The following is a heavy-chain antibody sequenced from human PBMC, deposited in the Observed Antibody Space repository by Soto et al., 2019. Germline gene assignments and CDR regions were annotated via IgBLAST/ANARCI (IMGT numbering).Heavy chain of an antibody. J-gene: IGHJ4*02. Sequence: GGSLRLSCAASGFTFSSYWMHWVRQAPGKGLVWVSRINSDGSSTSYADSVKGRFTISRDNAKNTLYLQMNSLRAEDTAVYYCAREDYDFWSGYWYYFDYWGQGTLVTVSS. CDR2: INSDGSST. CDR1: GFTFSSYW. CDR3: AREDYDFWSGYWYYFDY. D-gene: IGHD3-3*01. V-gene: IGHV3-74*01.